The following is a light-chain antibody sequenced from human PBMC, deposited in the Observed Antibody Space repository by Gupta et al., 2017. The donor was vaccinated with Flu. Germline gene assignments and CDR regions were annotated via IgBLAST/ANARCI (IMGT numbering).Light chain of an antibody. V-gene: IGLV3-25*02. CDR3: QSADRSGSWV. Sequence: SYELTQPPSVSVSPGQTARLTCSGDALTNQYAYWYQQQSGQAPVLVIYKDTKRPSGIPERFSGSSSGTVVTLTITGAQEEDEADYYCQSADRSGSWVFGGGTKLNVL. CDR2: KDT. J-gene: IGLJ3*02. CDR1: ALTNQY.